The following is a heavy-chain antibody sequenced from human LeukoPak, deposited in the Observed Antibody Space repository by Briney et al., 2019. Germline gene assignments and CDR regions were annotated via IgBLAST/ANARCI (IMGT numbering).Heavy chain of an antibody. Sequence: GGSLRLSCAASGFTFNSYVMNWVRLAPGKGLEWVSVISGSGGTTYYADSVKGRFTISRDNPKNTLYLQMNSLRAEDTAVYYCAKDRVTVTTRGAFDYWGQGTLVTVSS. V-gene: IGHV3-23*01. CDR3: AKDRVTVTTRGAFDY. CDR2: ISGSGGTT. J-gene: IGHJ4*02. CDR1: GFTFNSYV. D-gene: IGHD4-17*01.